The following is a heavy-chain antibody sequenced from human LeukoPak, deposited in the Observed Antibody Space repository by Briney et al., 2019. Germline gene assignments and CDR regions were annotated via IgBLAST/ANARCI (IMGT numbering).Heavy chain of an antibody. D-gene: IGHD6-19*01. CDR3: ARDIAVGTPRAFDI. V-gene: IGHV1-2*02. CDR2: INRISGVA. CDR1: GYNFNGFY. Sequence: ASVKVSCKTSGYNFNGFYMHWVRQAPGQGLEWMGWINRISGVAIYAQNFQGRVTMTRDTAISTAYMELINLRSDDTAIYYCARDIAVGTPRAFDIWGQGAMVTVSS. J-gene: IGHJ3*02.